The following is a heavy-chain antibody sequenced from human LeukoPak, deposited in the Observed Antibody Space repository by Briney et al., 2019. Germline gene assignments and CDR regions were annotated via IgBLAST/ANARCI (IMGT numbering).Heavy chain of an antibody. CDR2: ISAYNGNT. D-gene: IGHD1-7*01. CDR3: ARVGNNWNYGGFYYFDY. V-gene: IGHV1-18*01. Sequence: ASVKVSCKASGYTFTSYGISWVRQAPGQGLEWMGWISAYNGNTNYAQKLQGRVNMTTDTSTSTAYMELRSLRSDDTAVYYCARVGNNWNYGGFYYFDYWGQGTLVTVSS. J-gene: IGHJ4*02. CDR1: GYTFTSYG.